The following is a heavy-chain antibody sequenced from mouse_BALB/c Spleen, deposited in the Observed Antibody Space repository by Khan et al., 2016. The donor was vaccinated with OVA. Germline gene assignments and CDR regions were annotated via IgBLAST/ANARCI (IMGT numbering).Heavy chain of an antibody. CDR3: ARGDYYGSSSFAY. D-gene: IGHD1-1*01. Sequence: LVKTGASVTISCKASGYSFTGYYMHWVKQSHGKSLEWIGYISCYNGSTTYNQKFKGKATFTVDTSSSTVYMQFNSLTSEDAAVEYCARGDYYGSSSFAYWGQGTLGTVSA. J-gene: IGHJ3*01. V-gene: IGHV1S34*01. CDR1: GYSFTGYY. CDR2: ISCYNGST.